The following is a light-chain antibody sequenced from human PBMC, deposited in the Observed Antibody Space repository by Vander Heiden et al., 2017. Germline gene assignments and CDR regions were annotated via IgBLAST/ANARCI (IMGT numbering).Light chain of an antibody. V-gene: IGKV3-20*01. J-gene: IGKJ1*01. Sequence: EIVLTQSPGTLSLSPGERATLSCRASQSVSSSYLACDQQKPGHAPRLLIYGASSRATGIPDRFSGSGSGTDFTLTISRLEPEDFAVYYCQQYGSSPRTFGQGTKVEIK. CDR1: QSVSSSY. CDR3: QQYGSSPRT. CDR2: GAS.